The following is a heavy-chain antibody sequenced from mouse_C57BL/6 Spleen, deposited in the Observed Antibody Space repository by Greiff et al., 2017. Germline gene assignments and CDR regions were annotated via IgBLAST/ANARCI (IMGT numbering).Heavy chain of an antibody. CDR3: ARGVYYDYDGGFAY. Sequence: QVQLQQSGAELMKPGASVKLSCKATGYTFTGYWIEWVKQRPGHGLEWIGEIFPGSGSTNYNEKFKGKATFTADTSSNTAYMQLSSLTTEDSAIYYCARGVYYDYDGGFAYWGQGTLVTVSA. V-gene: IGHV1-9*01. CDR1: GYTFTGYW. J-gene: IGHJ3*01. D-gene: IGHD2-4*01. CDR2: IFPGSGST.